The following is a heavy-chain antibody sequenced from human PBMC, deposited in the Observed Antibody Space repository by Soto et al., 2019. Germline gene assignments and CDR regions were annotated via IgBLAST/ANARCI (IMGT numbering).Heavy chain of an antibody. J-gene: IGHJ4*02. Sequence: GGSLRLSCAASGFSFSSYAMHWVRQAPGKGLEWVTSVSYDGSNKYYADSVKGRSTISRDNSKNTLYLQMNSLRAEDTAVYYCAKLGFDSSGASSVFDVWGQGTLVTVSS. CDR1: GFSFSSYA. CDR3: AKLGFDSSGASSVFDV. CDR2: VSYDGSNK. V-gene: IGHV3-30*18. D-gene: IGHD3-22*01.